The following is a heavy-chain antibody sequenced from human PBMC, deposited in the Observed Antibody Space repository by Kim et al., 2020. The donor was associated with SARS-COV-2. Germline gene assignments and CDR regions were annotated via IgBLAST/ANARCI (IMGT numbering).Heavy chain of an antibody. Sequence: ASVKVSCKASGYTFTSYAMHWVRQAPGQRLEWMGWINAGNGNTKYSQKFQGRVTITRDTSASTAYMELSSLRSEDTAVYYCARVGRYCSSTSCYYYYYYMDVWGSGTTVTVSS. J-gene: IGHJ6*03. CDR2: INAGNGNT. D-gene: IGHD2-2*01. CDR3: ARVGRYCSSTSCYYYYYYMDV. CDR1: GYTFTSYA. V-gene: IGHV1-3*01.